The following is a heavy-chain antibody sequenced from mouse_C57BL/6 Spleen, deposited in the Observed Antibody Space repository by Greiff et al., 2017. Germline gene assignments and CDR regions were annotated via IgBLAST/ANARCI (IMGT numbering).Heavy chain of an antibody. V-gene: IGHV2-2*01. CDR2: IWSGGST. Sequence: LQESGPGLVQPSQSLSITCTVSGFSLTSYGVHWVRQSPGQGLEWLGVIWSGGSTDYNAAFISRLSISKENSKSQVFFKMNSLQADDTAIYYCARPYGSSPAWFAYWGQGTLVTVSA. CDR1: GFSLTSYG. CDR3: ARPYGSSPAWFAY. D-gene: IGHD1-1*01. J-gene: IGHJ3*01.